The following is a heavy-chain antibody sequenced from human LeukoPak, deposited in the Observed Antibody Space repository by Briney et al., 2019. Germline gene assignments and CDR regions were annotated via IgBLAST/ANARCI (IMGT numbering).Heavy chain of an antibody. CDR1: GDSISSSSYY. D-gene: IGHD4-17*01. J-gene: IGHJ4*02. V-gene: IGHV4-39*07. Sequence: PSETLSLTCSVSGDSISSSSYYWGWIRQPPGKGLEWIGEINHSGSTNYNPSLKSRVTIPVDTSKNQLSLKLSSVTAADTAVYYCARRGFYGDYEYWGQGTLVTVSS. CDR3: ARRGFYGDYEY. CDR2: INHSGST.